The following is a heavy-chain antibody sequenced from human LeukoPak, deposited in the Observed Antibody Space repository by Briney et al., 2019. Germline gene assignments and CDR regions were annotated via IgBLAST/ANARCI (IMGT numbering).Heavy chain of an antibody. J-gene: IGHJ4*02. CDR1: GFTFSSYS. D-gene: IGHD3-22*01. CDR2: FYGGGST. Sequence: GGSLRLSCAASGFTFSSYSMNWVRQAPGKGLEWISVFYGGGSTYYADSVKGRFTISRDNSKNTLYLQMNSLRAEDTAVYYCARVLHYYDSSGYPSYYFDYWGQGTLVTVSS. CDR3: ARVLHYYDSSGYPSYYFDY. V-gene: IGHV3-66*01.